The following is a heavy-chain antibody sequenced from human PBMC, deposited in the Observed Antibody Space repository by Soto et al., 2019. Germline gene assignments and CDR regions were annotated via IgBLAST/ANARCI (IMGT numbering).Heavy chain of an antibody. CDR1: GGSFIGYY. V-gene: IGHV4-34*01. CDR3: ARGADIVVVPAASSWFDP. D-gene: IGHD2-2*01. Sequence: SETLSLTCAVYGGSFIGYYWSWIRQPPGKGLEWIGEINHSGSTNYNPSLKSRVTMSVDTSKNQFSLKLSSVTAADTAVYYCARGADIVVVPAASSWFDPWGQGTLVTVSS. J-gene: IGHJ5*02. CDR2: INHSGST.